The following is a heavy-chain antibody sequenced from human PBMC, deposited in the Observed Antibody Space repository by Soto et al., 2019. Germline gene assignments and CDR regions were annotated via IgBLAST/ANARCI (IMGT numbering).Heavy chain of an antibody. CDR2: ISGSGGST. Sequence: GGSLRLSCAASGFTFSSYAMSWVRQAPGKGQEWVSAISGSGGSTYYADSVKGRFTISRDNSKNTLYLQMNSLRAEDTAVYYCAKAPYDTATHLYMDVWRKGTTITV. CDR3: AKAPYDTATHLYMDV. V-gene: IGHV3-23*01. D-gene: IGHD3-9*01. CDR1: GFTFSSYA. J-gene: IGHJ6*03.